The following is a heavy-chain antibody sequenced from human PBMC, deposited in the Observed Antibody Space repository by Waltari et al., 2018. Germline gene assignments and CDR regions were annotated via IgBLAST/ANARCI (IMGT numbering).Heavy chain of an antibody. V-gene: IGHV3-9*01. CDR2: ISWNSGSI. CDR1: GFTFDDYA. CDR3: AKPIWSGYYTGWGFDY. Sequence: EVQLVESGGGLVQPGRSLRLSCAASGFTFDDYAMHWVRQAPGKGLEWVSGISWNSGSIGYADSVKGRFTISRDNAKNSLYLQMNSLRAEDTALYYCAKPIWSGYYTGWGFDYWGQGTLVTVSA. D-gene: IGHD3-3*01. J-gene: IGHJ4*02.